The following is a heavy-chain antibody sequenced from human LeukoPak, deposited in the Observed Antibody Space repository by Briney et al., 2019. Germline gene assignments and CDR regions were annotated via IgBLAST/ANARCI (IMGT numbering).Heavy chain of an antibody. CDR2: ISYDGSNK. V-gene: IGHV3-30-3*01. Sequence: GGSLRLSCAASGFTFSSYAMHWVRQAPGQGLEWVAVISYDGSNKYYADSVKGRFTISRDNSKNTLYLQMNSLRAEDTAVYYCARETYYYGSGSYWYFDYWGQGTLVTVSS. CDR3: ARETYYYGSGSYWYFDY. CDR1: GFTFSSYA. D-gene: IGHD3-10*01. J-gene: IGHJ4*02.